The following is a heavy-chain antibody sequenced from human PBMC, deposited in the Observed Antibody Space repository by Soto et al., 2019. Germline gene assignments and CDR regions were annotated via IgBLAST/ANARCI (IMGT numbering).Heavy chain of an antibody. Sequence: QVQLVQSGAEVKKPGSSVKVSCKASGGTFSSYTISWVRQAPGQGLEWMGRIIPILGIANYAQKFQGRVTITADKSTSTAYMELSSLRSEDTAVYYCARVSIVATTLFDYWGQGTLVTVSS. CDR3: ARVSIVATTLFDY. J-gene: IGHJ4*02. D-gene: IGHD5-12*01. CDR1: GGTFSSYT. CDR2: IIPILGIA. V-gene: IGHV1-69*02.